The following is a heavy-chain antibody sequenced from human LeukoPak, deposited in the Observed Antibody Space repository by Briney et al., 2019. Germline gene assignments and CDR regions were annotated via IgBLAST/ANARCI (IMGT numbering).Heavy chain of an antibody. V-gene: IGHV6-1*01. D-gene: IGHD6-13*01. J-gene: IGHJ6*02. Sequence: SQTLSLTCALSGDIVSSNSATWNWIRQSPSRGLEWLGRTYYRSMLYNDYAVSMKNRITINPDTSKNQFSLQLNSVTPEDTAVYYCARRKAATFGMDVWGQGTTVTVSS. CDR1: GDIVSSNSAT. CDR3: ARRKAATFGMDV. CDR2: TYYRSMLYN.